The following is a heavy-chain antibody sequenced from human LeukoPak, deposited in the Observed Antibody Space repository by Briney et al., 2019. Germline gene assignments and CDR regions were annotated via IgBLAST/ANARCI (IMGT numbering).Heavy chain of an antibody. CDR1: GFTVSSNY. CDR2: IYSGGST. V-gene: IGHV3-66*01. J-gene: IGHJ4*02. Sequence: GGSLRFSCAASGFTVSSNYMSWVRQAPGKGLEWVSVIYSGGSTYYADSVKGRFTISRDNSKNTLYLQMNSLRAEDTAVYYCARVYTPFYYFDYWGQGTLVTVSS. CDR3: ARVYTPFYYFDY.